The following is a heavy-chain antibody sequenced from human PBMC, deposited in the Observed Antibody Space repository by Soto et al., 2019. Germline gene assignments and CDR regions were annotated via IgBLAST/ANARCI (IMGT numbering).Heavy chain of an antibody. J-gene: IGHJ5*02. CDR2: IKSKTDGGTT. CDR1: GFTFKNAW. CDR3: TTVGYVLRSLDYLLIHP. Sequence: EVQLVESGGGLVKPGGSLRLSCAASGFTFKNAWMSWVRQAPGKGLEWVGHIKSKTDGGTTDYAAPVKGRFTISRDDSKNTLYLQMSSLEADDTAVYYCTTVGYVLRSLDYLLIHPWGQGTMVTVSS. V-gene: IGHV3-15*01. D-gene: IGHD3-3*01.